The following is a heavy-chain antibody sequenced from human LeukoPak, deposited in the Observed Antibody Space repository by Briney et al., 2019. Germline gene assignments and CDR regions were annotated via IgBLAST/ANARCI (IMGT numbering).Heavy chain of an antibody. CDR2: ISSSSSTI. J-gene: IGHJ4*02. D-gene: IGHD2-2*01. CDR3: ARDLVSDH. V-gene: IGHV3-48*01. CDR1: GFTFSSYS. Sequence: GGSLRLSCAASGFTFSSYSMNWDRQAPGKGLEWVSYISSSSSTIYYADSVKGRFTISRDNAKNSLYLQMNSLRAEDTAVYYCARDLVSDHWGQGTLVTVSS.